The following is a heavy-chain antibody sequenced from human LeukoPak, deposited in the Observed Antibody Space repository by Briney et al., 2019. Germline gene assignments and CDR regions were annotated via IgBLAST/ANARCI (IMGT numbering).Heavy chain of an antibody. CDR2: ISSSSSYI. J-gene: IGHJ3*02. CDR1: GFTFSSYS. Sequence: PGGSLRLSCAASGFTFSSYSMNWVRQAPGKGLEWVSSISSSSSYIYYADSVEGRFTISRDNAKNSLYLQMNSLRAEDTAVYYCASTCGSYYAFDIWGQGTMVTVSS. V-gene: IGHV3-21*01. CDR3: ASTCGSYYAFDI. D-gene: IGHD1-26*01.